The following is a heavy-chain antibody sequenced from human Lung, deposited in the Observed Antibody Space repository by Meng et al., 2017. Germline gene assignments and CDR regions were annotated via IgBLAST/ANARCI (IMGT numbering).Heavy chain of an antibody. D-gene: IGHD3-22*01. J-gene: IGHJ4*02. CDR3: ARDLYYYDNSGPIDY. CDR1: GVIFSSYS. CDR2: FTSSTSYI. Sequence: VDVVGVGGGLVQPWGHRRLLCAASGVIFSSYSMNWVRQAPGKGLEWVSSFTSSTSYIYYADSVKGRFTISRDNAKNSLYLQMSSLRAEDTAVYYCARDLYYYDNSGPIDYWGQGTLVTVSS. V-gene: IGHV3-21*01.